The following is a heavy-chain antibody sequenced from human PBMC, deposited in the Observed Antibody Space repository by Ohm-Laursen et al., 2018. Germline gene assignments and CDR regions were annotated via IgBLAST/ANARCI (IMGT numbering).Heavy chain of an antibody. D-gene: IGHD2-21*02. CDR3: ARDPVVTAIPSPDAFDI. V-gene: IGHV3-30*03. CDR1: GFTFSSYA. Sequence: SLRLSCAASGFTFSSYAMHWVRQAPGKGLEWVAVVSYAGTNKYYADSVKGRFTISRDNSKNTLYLQMNSLRAEDTAVYYCARDPVVTAIPSPDAFDIWGQGTMVTVSS. J-gene: IGHJ3*02. CDR2: VSYAGTNK.